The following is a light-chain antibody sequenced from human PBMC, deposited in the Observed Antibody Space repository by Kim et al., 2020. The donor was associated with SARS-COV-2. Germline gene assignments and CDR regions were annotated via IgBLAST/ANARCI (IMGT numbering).Light chain of an antibody. J-gene: IGKJ4*01. CDR3: QQYNDWPLLT. Sequence: SPGKRVTPSCRASQSVRNNLAWYQQRPGQAPRLLIYGASTRATDVSDRFSGSGSGTEFTLTIRSLQSEDLAVYYCQQYNDWPLLTFGGGTKVDIK. V-gene: IGKV3-15*01. CDR2: GAS. CDR1: QSVRNN.